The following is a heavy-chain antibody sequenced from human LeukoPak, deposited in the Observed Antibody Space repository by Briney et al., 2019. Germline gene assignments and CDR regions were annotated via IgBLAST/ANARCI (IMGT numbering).Heavy chain of an antibody. CDR2: ISSSSSYI. V-gene: IGHV3-21*04. CDR3: AKWGDYDVLTGYYVSDY. CDR1: GFTFSSYS. J-gene: IGHJ4*02. Sequence: KAGGSLRLSCAASGFTFSSYSMNWVRQAPGKGLEWVSSISSSSSYIYYADSVKGRFTISRDNSKNAVFLQMNSLRAEDTAVYYCAKWGDYDVLTGYYVSDYWGQGTLVTVSS. D-gene: IGHD3-9*01.